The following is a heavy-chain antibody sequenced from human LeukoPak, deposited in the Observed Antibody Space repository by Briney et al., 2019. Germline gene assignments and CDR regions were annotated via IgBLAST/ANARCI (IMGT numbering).Heavy chain of an antibody. J-gene: IGHJ5*02. D-gene: IGHD2-2*01. CDR2: INHSGST. Sequence: SETLSLTCAVYGGSLSGYYWSWIRQPPGKGLEWIGEINHSGSTNYNPSLKSRVTISVDTSKNQFSLKLSSVTAADTAVYYCARLRCSSTSCYAKRRTQNWFDPWGQGTLVTVSS. CDR1: GGSLSGYY. CDR3: ARLRCSSTSCYAKRRTQNWFDP. V-gene: IGHV4-34*01.